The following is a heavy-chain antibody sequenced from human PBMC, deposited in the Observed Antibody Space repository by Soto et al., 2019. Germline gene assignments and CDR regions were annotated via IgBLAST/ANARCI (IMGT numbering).Heavy chain of an antibody. J-gene: IGHJ5*02. CDR2: IYYSGST. V-gene: IGHV4-59*01. Sequence: ASETLSLTWTVSGGSLSRYYWSWVRQPPGKGLEWIGYIYYSGSTNYNPSLKSRVTISVDTSKNQFSLKLSSVTAADTAVYYCARDKGYSSHNWFDPWGQGTLVTVSS. CDR1: GGSLSRYY. CDR3: ARDKGYSSHNWFDP. D-gene: IGHD6-19*01.